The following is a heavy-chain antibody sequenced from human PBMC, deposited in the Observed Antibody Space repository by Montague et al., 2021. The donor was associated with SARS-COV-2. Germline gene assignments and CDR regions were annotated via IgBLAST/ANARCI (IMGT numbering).Heavy chain of an antibody. D-gene: IGHD2-8*01. J-gene: IGHJ3*02. CDR2: IYYSGST. CDR1: GGSISSGGYY. V-gene: IGHV4-31*03. Sequence: TLSLTCTVSGGSISSGGYYWSRIRQHPGKGLEWVGYIYYSGSTYYNPSLKSRVTISVDTSKNQFSLKLSSVTAADTAVYYCARAKGFIVLMVYAMGAFGIWGQGTMVTVSS. CDR3: ARAKGFIVLMVYAMGAFGI.